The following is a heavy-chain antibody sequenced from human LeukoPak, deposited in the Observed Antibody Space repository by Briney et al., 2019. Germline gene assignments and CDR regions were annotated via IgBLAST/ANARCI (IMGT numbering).Heavy chain of an antibody. CDR1: GGSFSGYY. CDR3: ARGRNYYDSSGYYHFDY. Sequence: SETLSLTCAVYGGSFSGYYWSWIRQPPGKGLEWIGEINHSGSTNYNPSLKSRVTISVDTSKNQFSLKLSSVTAADTAVYYCARGRNYYDSSGYYHFDYWGQGTLGTVSS. CDR2: INHSGST. J-gene: IGHJ4*02. D-gene: IGHD3-22*01. V-gene: IGHV4-34*01.